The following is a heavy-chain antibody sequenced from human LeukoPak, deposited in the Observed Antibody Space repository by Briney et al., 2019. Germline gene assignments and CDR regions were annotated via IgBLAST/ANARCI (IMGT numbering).Heavy chain of an antibody. D-gene: IGHD3-10*01. CDR2: IIAIFGTA. CDR1: GGTFSSYA. CDR3: ARERKGSGSYRYGMDV. Sequence: SVRVSCRASGGTFSSYAISRVRQAPGQGVEWMGGIIAIFGTANYAQKFQGRVTITADESTSTAYMELSSLRSEDTAVYYCARERKGSGSYRYGMDVWGKGTTVTVSS. V-gene: IGHV1-69*01. J-gene: IGHJ6*04.